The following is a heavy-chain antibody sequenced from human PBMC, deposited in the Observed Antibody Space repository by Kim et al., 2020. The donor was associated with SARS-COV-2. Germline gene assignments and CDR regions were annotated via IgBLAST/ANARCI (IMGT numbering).Heavy chain of an antibody. V-gene: IGHV3-11*04. D-gene: IGHD1-26*01. Sequence: GGSLRLSCAAYGFTFSDYYMTWIRQAPGKGLEWISYISGSTFRIFYADSVKGRFTISRDNANRSLYLQMSRLRAEDTAVYYCARAVSGSYSVDAFDIWG. J-gene: IGHJ3*02. CDR2: ISGSTFRI. CDR3: ARAVSGSYSVDAFDI. CDR1: GFTFSDYY.